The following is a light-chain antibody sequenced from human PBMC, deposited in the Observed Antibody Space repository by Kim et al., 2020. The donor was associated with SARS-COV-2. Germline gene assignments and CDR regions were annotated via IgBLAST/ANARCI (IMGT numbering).Light chain of an antibody. Sequence: QRVTISCTGSSSNIGAEYDVHWYQYLPGTVPKPLIYSNSNRPSGVPDRFSASKSGTSASLAITGLQAEDEADYYCQSYDSSLSGWVFGGGTQLTVL. CDR3: QSYDSSLSGWV. CDR2: SNS. V-gene: IGLV1-40*01. CDR1: SSNIGAEYD. J-gene: IGLJ3*02.